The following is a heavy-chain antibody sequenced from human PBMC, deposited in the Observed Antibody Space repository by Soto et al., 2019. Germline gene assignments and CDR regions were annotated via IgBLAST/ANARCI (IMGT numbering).Heavy chain of an antibody. D-gene: IGHD1-26*01. Sequence: GGSLRLSCAASGFTFSSYGMHWVRQAPGKGLEWVAVIPYDGSNKYYADSVKGRFTISRDNSKNTLYLQMNSLRAEDTAVYYCAKDRVSWELLMDAFDIWGQGTMVTVSS. CDR3: AKDRVSWELLMDAFDI. CDR2: IPYDGSNK. CDR1: GFTFSSYG. V-gene: IGHV3-30*18. J-gene: IGHJ3*02.